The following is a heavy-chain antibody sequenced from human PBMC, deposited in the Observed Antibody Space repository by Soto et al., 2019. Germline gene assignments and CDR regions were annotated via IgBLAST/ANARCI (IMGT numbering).Heavy chain of an antibody. CDR2: VIPTLATA. CDR1: GGPFNNHA. V-gene: IGHV1-69*01. Sequence: QVQLVQSGAEVKKPGSSVKVSCKTSGGPFNNHAINWVRKAPGQGLEWVGLVIPTLATADYAQKFQGRVTMTADEVTNTAYMELSSLRSDDTGVYYCASDYGEIEAFDIWGQGTLVTVSS. D-gene: IGHD4-17*01. CDR3: ASDYGEIEAFDI. J-gene: IGHJ3*02.